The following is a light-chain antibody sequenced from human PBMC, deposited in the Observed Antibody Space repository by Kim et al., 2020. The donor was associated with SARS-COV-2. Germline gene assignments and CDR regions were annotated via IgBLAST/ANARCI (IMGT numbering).Light chain of an antibody. Sequence: PGPKARITCSGDALPKQYAYWFQQKPGQAPVVVIYEDSERPSGIPERFSGSSSGTTVTLTISGVQAEDEADYYCQSADSSDTYWVFGGGTQLTVL. CDR3: QSADSSDTYWV. J-gene: IGLJ3*02. CDR1: ALPKQY. V-gene: IGLV3-25*03. CDR2: EDS.